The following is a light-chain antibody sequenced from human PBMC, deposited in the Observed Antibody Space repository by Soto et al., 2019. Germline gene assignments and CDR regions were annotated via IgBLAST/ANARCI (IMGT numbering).Light chain of an antibody. CDR1: QSVSSSY. V-gene: IGKV3-20*01. J-gene: IGKJ2*01. CDR2: GAS. Sequence: EIVLTQSPGTLSLSPGERATLSCRASQSVSSSYLAWYQQKPGQAPRLLIYGASNRATGIPDRFSGSGSGTAFTLTISCLVLEDFAVYYCQQYGGSPRPFGQGTKLEIK. CDR3: QQYGGSPRP.